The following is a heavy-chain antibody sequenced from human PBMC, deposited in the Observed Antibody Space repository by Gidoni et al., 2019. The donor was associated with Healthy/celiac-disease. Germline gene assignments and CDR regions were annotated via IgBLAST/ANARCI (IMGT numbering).Heavy chain of an antibody. D-gene: IGHD6-13*01. V-gene: IGHV3-21*01. CDR2: ISSSSSYI. J-gene: IGHJ4*02. Sequence: EVQLVESGGGLVKPGGSLRLSCAASGFTFSSYSMNWVRQAPGKGLEWVSSISSSSSYIDYADSVKGRFTISRDNAKNSLYLKMNSLRAEDTAVYYCASTGSSWNVDYWGQGTLVTVSS. CDR3: ASTGSSWNVDY. CDR1: GFTFSSYS.